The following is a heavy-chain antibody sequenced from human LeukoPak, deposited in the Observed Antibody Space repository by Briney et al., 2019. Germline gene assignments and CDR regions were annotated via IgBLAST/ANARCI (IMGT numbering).Heavy chain of an antibody. V-gene: IGHV4-30-4*01. CDR1: GGPISSGDYH. Sequence: PSETLSLICTVSGGPISSGDYHWSWIRQPPAKGLEWIGYIYYSGSTYYNPSLKSRVTISVDTSKIQFSLKLSSVTAADAAVYYCARDDQGIDYWGQGTVVTVSA. CDR3: ARDDQGIDY. J-gene: IGHJ4*02. CDR2: IYYSGST.